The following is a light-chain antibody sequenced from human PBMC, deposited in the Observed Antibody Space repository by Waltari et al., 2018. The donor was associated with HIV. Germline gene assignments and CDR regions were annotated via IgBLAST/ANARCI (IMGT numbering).Light chain of an antibody. V-gene: IGLV2-14*01. CDR2: EVT. Sequence: QSVLTQPASVSGSPGQSITIPCTGTNSDVGDYNYVYWYKQHPGKAPKLLIYEVTHRPSGISSLFSGFKSGNTASMTISGLQAEDEADYYCSSYTATTAILFGGGTKVTVL. J-gene: IGLJ3*02. CDR3: SSYTATTAIL. CDR1: NSDVGDYNY.